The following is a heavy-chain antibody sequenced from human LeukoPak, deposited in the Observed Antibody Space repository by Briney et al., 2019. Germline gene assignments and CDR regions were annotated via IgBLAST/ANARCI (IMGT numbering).Heavy chain of an antibody. CDR1: GFTFSDYY. CDR2: ISSSDNTI. J-gene: IGHJ5*02. Sequence: GGSLRLSCAASGFTFSDYYMSWIRQAPGKGLEWVSSISSSDNTIYYTDSVKGRFAISRDNAKNSLYLQMKSLRAEDTAVCYCARGFYTYDQWGQGTLVTVSS. V-gene: IGHV3-11*04. D-gene: IGHD5-24*01. CDR3: ARGFYTYDQ.